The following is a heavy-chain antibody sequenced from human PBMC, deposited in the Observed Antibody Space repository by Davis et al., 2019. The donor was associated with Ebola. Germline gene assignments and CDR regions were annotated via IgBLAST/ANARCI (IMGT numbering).Heavy chain of an antibody. J-gene: IGHJ5*02. Sequence: MPSETLSLTCTVSGGSISNTIYYWAWIRQPPGKGLEWIGSIHYTGSTNYNPSLKSRVSISVDTSKKQFSLRLRSVTAADTAVYYCARHEGWFDPWGQGTLVTVSS. CDR3: ARHEGWFDP. V-gene: IGHV4-39*01. CDR1: GGSISNTIYY. CDR2: IHYTGST.